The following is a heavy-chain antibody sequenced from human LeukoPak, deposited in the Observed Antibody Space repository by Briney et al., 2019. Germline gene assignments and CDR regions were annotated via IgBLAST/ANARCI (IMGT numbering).Heavy chain of an antibody. Sequence: SETLSLTCTVSGGSISSSSYYWGWIRQPPGKGLEWIGSIYYSGSTYYNPSLKSRVTISVDTSKNQFSLKLSSVTAADTAVYYCAVLPPDYYDSSGYYYWGQGTLVTVSS. V-gene: IGHV4-39*01. CDR3: AVLPPDYYDSSGYYY. D-gene: IGHD3-22*01. J-gene: IGHJ4*02. CDR2: IYYSGST. CDR1: GGSISSSSYY.